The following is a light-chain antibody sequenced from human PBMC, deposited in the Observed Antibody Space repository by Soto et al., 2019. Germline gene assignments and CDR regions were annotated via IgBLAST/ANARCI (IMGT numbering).Light chain of an antibody. CDR3: QQRSSWPIT. J-gene: IGKJ5*01. CDR2: GAS. V-gene: IGKV3-15*01. Sequence: EIVMTQSRTTLSVSPGRRSTLPCRASENIYTNLAWYQQKTGQAPRLFLYGASTRATGLPARFSGTGYGTEFNLTINSLQAEDFAVYYCQQRSSWPITFGQGTRLEIK. CDR1: ENIYTN.